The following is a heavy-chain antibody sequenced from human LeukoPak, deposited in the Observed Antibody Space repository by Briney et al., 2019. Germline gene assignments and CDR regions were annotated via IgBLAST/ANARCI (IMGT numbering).Heavy chain of an antibody. D-gene: IGHD1-26*01. J-gene: IGHJ6*02. CDR2: ISSSSSYI. Sequence: PGGSLRLPCAASGFTFSSYSMNWVRQAPGKGLEWVSSISSSSSYIYYADSVKGRFTISRDNAKNSLYLQMNSLRAEDTAVYYCARVLFILGASYGMDVWGQGTTVTVSS. V-gene: IGHV3-21*01. CDR3: ARVLFILGASYGMDV. CDR1: GFTFSSYS.